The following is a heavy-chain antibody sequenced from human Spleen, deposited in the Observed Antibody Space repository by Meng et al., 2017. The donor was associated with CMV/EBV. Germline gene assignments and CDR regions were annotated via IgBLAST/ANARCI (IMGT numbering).Heavy chain of an antibody. Sequence: GESLKISCAASGFTFSDYYMSWIRQAPGKGLEWVSYISGSGSIIFYADSVKGRFTISRDNAKNSLYLQMNSLRAEDTAVYYCARDEGSSTSWYYCSGGSCYSLVYWGQGTLVTVSS. CDR2: ISGSGSII. V-gene: IGHV3-11*04. CDR1: GFTFSDYY. J-gene: IGHJ4*02. CDR3: ARDEGSSTSWYYCSGGSCYSLVY. D-gene: IGHD2-15*01.